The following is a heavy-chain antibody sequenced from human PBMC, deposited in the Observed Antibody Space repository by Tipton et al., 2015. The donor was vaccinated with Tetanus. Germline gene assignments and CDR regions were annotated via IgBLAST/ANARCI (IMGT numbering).Heavy chain of an antibody. CDR1: GGSFSGYY. Sequence: TLSLTCAVYGGSFSGYYWNWIRQPPGKGLEWIGEINYSGTTNYNPSLKSRVTMSVDTAKNRFSLTLTSVTAADMAVYYCARSISAGSVWPYEHWGQGTLVTVSS. CDR2: INYSGTT. V-gene: IGHV4-34*01. CDR3: ARSISAGSVWPYEH. J-gene: IGHJ4*02. D-gene: IGHD6-13*01.